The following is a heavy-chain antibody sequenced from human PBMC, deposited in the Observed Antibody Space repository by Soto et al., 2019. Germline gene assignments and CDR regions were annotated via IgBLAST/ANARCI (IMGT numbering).Heavy chain of an antibody. CDR3: AATPRY. CDR1: GGSISSYY. J-gene: IGHJ4*02. CDR2: IYSSGST. D-gene: IGHD1-26*01. Sequence: QVQLQESGPGLVKPSETLSLTCTVSGGSISSYYWSWIRQPPGKGLEWIGYIYSSGSTNYNPSLKGRVTMSLDTSKTQVSLNVTSVTAADTAVYYCAATPRYWGQGRLVTVSS. V-gene: IGHV4-59*01.